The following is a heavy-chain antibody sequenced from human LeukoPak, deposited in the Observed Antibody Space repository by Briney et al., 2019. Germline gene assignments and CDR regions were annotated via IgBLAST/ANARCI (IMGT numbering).Heavy chain of an antibody. V-gene: IGHV1-18*01. CDR3: ARDRCSTTSCFAYYYYGMDV. Sequence: ASVKVSCKASGYTFTSYGISWVRQAPGQGLEWMGWISAYNGNTKYAQKLQGRVTMTTDTFTSTAYMELRSLRSDDTAVYYCARDRCSTTSCFAYYYYGMDVWGQGTTVTVSS. CDR1: GYTFTSYG. J-gene: IGHJ6*02. CDR2: ISAYNGNT. D-gene: IGHD2-2*01.